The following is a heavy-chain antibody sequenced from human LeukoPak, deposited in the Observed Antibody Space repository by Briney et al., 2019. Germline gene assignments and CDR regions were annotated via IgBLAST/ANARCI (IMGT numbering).Heavy chain of an antibody. CDR3: ARARTGTTNYYYYYMDV. CDR1: GGTFSSYT. D-gene: IGHD1-7*01. CDR2: IIPILGIA. J-gene: IGHJ6*03. Sequence: SVKVSSKASGGTFSSYTISWVRQAPGQGLEWMGRIIPILGIANYAQKFQGRVTITADKSTSTAYMELSSLRSEDTAVYYCARARTGTTNYYYYYMDVWGKGTTVTVSS. V-gene: IGHV1-69*02.